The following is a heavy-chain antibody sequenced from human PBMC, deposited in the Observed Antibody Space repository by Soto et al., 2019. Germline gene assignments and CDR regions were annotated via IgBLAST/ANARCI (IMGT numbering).Heavy chain of an antibody. V-gene: IGHV4-39*07. CDR1: GGSINSGGSY. Sequence: SETLSLTCSVSGGSINSGGSYWGWIRQPPGKGLEWIGSLSYSGSTNYNPSLKSRVTISVDTSKNQFSLKLSSVTAADTAVYYCARGGIWFGESHYFDYWGQGTLVTVSS. CDR3: ARGGIWFGESHYFDY. J-gene: IGHJ4*02. D-gene: IGHD3-10*01. CDR2: LSYSGST.